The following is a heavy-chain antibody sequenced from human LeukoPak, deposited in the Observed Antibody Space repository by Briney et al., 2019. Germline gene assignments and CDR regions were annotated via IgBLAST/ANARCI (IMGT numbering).Heavy chain of an antibody. Sequence: GSSVKVSRKASGGTFSSYTISWVRQAPGQGLEWMGRIIPILGIANYAQKFQGRVTITADKSTSTAYMELSSLRSEDTAVYCCARDRVDYYDSSGYYDWAEYFQHWGQGTLVTVSS. CDR3: ARDRVDYYDSSGYYDWAEYFQH. J-gene: IGHJ1*01. V-gene: IGHV1-69*04. CDR2: IIPILGIA. CDR1: GGTFSSYT. D-gene: IGHD3-22*01.